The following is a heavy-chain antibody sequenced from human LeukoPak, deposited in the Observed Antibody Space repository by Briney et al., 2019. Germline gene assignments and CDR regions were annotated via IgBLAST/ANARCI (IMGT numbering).Heavy chain of an antibody. CDR1: GFTFGTYA. Sequence: GGSLRLSCAASGFTFGTYAMNWVRQAPGKGLEWVSSITSSSSYIYYADSVKGRFTISRDNAKNSLYLQMNSLRAEDTAVYYCARVECSSTGCYFDYWGQGTLVTVSS. CDR3: ARVECSSTGCYFDY. V-gene: IGHV3-21*01. CDR2: ITSSSSYI. D-gene: IGHD2-2*01. J-gene: IGHJ4*02.